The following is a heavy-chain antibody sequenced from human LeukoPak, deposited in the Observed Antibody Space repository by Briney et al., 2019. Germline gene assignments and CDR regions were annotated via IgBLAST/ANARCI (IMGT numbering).Heavy chain of an antibody. CDR3: ARGWGPAYCGGDCHRHFDY. J-gene: IGHJ4*02. CDR1: GGSISSGGYS. D-gene: IGHD2-21*02. CDR2: IYNSGST. V-gene: IGHV4-30-4*07. Sequence: PSETLSLTCAVFGGSISSGGYSCNWIRQPPGKGLEWIGYIYNSGSTSYNPSLKSRVTMSVDTSKNQLSLKLNFATAADTAVYYCARGWGPAYCGGDCHRHFDYWGQGALVTVSS.